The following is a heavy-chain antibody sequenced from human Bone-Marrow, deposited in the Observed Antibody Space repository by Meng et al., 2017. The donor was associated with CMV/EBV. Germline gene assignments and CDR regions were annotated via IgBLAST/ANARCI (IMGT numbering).Heavy chain of an antibody. V-gene: IGHV3-30*02. CDR1: GFICSSFD. CDR3: AKARVVGWVSSGWYVGWFDS. D-gene: IGHD6-19*01. Sequence: GESLIISCLASGFICSSFDMHWVRQTPGKGLEWVAFIRYDGSDKYYADSVEGRFTISRDNSKDTLYLQMNSLRVEDTDVYYCAKARVVGWVSSGWYVGWFDSWGQGALVTVSS. J-gene: IGHJ5*01. CDR2: IRYDGSDK.